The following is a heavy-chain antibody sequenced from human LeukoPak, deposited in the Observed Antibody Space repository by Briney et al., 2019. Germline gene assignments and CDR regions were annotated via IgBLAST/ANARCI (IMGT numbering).Heavy chain of an antibody. CDR1: GFTFSSYC. CDR3: ANAKTYYYDINGYSAY. D-gene: IGHD3-22*01. V-gene: IGHV3-23*01. CDR2: ISGRSGST. Sequence: PGESLTLSCAASGFTFSSYCMSWLRQAPAKELLWVSAISGRSGSTYYAASVKGRFTISRDTSKNPLYLQMNSLRAEDTAVYYCANAKTYYYDINGYSAYCGQGTLVTVSS. J-gene: IGHJ4*01.